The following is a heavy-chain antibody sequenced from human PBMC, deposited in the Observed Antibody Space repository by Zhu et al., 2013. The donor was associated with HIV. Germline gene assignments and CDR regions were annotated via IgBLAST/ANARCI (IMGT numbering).Heavy chain of an antibody. D-gene: IGHD5-12*01. J-gene: IGHJ4*02. CDR1: GFTFSTFN. Sequence: EVQLVESGGGLVQPGGSLSLSCAASGFTFSTFNMNWVRQAPGKGLEWVSSITGSSSSVNYADSADSVKGRFTISRDNAKNSLYLQMNSLRAEDTAVLYCARGYSGYAFWGQGTLVIVSS. CDR2: ITGSSSSVNYA. V-gene: IGHV3-48*04. CDR3: ARGYSGYAF.